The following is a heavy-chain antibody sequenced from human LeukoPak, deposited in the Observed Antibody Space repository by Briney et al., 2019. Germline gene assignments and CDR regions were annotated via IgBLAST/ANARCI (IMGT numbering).Heavy chain of an antibody. CDR3: AKTEALAAIRAGSDY. D-gene: IGHD2-2*02. CDR1: GFTFSNYG. V-gene: IGHV3-23*01. Sequence: PGGSLRLFCAASGFTFSNYGMSWVRQAPGKGLEWVSTMSGSGSATYNAGSVKGRFTTSRDNSNNTLYLQMNSLRAEDTAVYYCAKTEALAAIRAGSDYRGQGTLVTVSS. CDR2: MSGSGSAT. J-gene: IGHJ4*02.